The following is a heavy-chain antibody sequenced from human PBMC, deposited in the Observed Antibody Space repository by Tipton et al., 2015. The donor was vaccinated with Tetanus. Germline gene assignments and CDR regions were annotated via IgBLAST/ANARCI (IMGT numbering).Heavy chain of an antibody. J-gene: IGHJ2*01. V-gene: IGHV4-31*03. CDR1: GGSISSDLYY. CDR2: THNSGTT. Sequence: TLSLTCSVSGGSISSDLYYWSWIRQHAGKGLEWIGYTHNSGTTNYNPSLRSRVTVSGGTSKNQFSLNLSSVTAADTAVYYCARIVGDYRHGDGYWYFDLWGRGTLVTVSS. D-gene: IGHD4-11*01. CDR3: ARIVGDYRHGDGYWYFDL.